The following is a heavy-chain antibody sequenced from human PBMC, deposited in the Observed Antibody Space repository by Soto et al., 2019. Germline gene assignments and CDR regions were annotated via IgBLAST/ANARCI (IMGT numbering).Heavy chain of an antibody. J-gene: IGHJ3*02. CDR2: IYYSGST. D-gene: IGHD3-16*01. CDR3: VRGRGRRDAFDI. Sequence: QVQLQESGPGLVKPSETLSLTCTVSGGSISSYYWSWIRQPPGKGLEWIGYIYYSGSTNYNPSLKSRVTISVDTSKNQFSLKLSSVTAADTAVYYCVRGRGRRDAFDIWGQGTMVTVSS. CDR1: GGSISSYY. V-gene: IGHV4-59*01.